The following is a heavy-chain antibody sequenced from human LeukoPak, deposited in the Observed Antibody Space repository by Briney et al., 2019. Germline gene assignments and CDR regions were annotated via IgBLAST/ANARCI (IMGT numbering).Heavy chain of an antibody. Sequence: ASVKVSCKASGYTFTSYGISWVRQAPGQGLEWMGWISAYNGNTNYAQKLQGRVTMTTDTSTSTAYMELRSLRSDDTAVYYCARGKVDVVVVPAADFDYWGQGTLVTVSS. J-gene: IGHJ4*02. CDR3: ARGKVDVVVVPAADFDY. CDR2: ISAYNGNT. CDR1: GYTFTSYG. V-gene: IGHV1-18*01. D-gene: IGHD2-2*01.